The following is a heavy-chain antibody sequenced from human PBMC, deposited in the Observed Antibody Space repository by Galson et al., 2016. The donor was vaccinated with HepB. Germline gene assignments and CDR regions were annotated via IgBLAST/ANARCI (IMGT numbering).Heavy chain of an antibody. D-gene: IGHD6-19*01. V-gene: IGHV5-51*01. J-gene: IGHJ4*02. Sequence: QSGAEVKKPGESLKISCKASGYSFTGYWIGWVRQTPGKGLEWMGLVYPSDSDTRYSPSFQGQVIMSVDKSISTAYLQWRSLKASDSAMYYCVRQRISGWYGGVDGGQGTLVTVSS. CDR2: VYPSDSDT. CDR3: VRQRISGWYGGVD. CDR1: GYSFTGYW.